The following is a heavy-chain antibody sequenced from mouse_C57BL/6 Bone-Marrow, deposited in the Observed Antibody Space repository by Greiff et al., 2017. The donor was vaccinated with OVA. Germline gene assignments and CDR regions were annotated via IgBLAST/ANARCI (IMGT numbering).Heavy chain of an antibody. CDR1: GYSITSGYY. D-gene: IGHD1-1*01. J-gene: IGHJ1*03. CDR3: AIKYYGSSPPFDV. V-gene: IGHV3-6*01. Sequence: EVKLQESGPGLVKPSQSLSLTCSVTGYSITSGYYWHWIRQFPGNKLAWLGYISYDGSHNYNPSLKNRISITRDTSKNQFFLKLNSVTTEDTATYCCAIKYYGSSPPFDVWGTGTTVTVSS. CDR2: ISYDGSH.